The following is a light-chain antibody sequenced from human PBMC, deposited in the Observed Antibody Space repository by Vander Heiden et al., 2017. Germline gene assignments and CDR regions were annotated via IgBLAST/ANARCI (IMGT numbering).Light chain of an antibody. Sequence: SSELTQSPSVSVSPGQTARITCSGDALPFHHAYWYQQKPGQAPLLVIYKEHARPSGIPERFSGSNSGTTVTLTINGVQAEDEADYYCQSADSSGIYLIFGAGTKVTVL. CDR3: QSADSSGIYLI. J-gene: IGLJ2*01. CDR1: ALPFHH. CDR2: KEH. V-gene: IGLV3-25*03.